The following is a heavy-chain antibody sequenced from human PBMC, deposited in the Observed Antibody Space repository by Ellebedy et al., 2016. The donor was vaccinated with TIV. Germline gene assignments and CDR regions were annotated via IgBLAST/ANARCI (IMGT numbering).Heavy chain of an antibody. D-gene: IGHD3-22*01. Sequence: AASVKVSCKASGYHFTNNAISWVRQAPGQGPEWMGWISTYNGHAKYAQKFQGRVTMTTDTSTTTAYLELRNLTSDDTAVYFCARDKGVTMIVLLDYWGQGTLVIVSS. V-gene: IGHV1-18*01. J-gene: IGHJ4*02. CDR1: GYHFTNNA. CDR3: ARDKGVTMIVLLDY. CDR2: ISTYNGHA.